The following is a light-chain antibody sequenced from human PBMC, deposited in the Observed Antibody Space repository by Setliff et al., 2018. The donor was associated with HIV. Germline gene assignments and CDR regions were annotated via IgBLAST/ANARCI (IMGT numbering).Light chain of an antibody. CDR2: QAT. Sequence: SALTQPASVSGSPGQPITISCTGTSNDVGRYDLVSWYQQHPARAPKLIIYQATRRPSGVSNRFSGSKSGNVASLTISGLQAEDEADYYCCSNTGSNTFVVGTGTKV. V-gene: IGLV2-23*01. J-gene: IGLJ1*01. CDR3: CSNTGSNTFV. CDR1: SNDVGRYDL.